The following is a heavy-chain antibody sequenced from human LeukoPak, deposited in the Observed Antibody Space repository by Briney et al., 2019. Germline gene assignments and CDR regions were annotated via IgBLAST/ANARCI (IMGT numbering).Heavy chain of an antibody. CDR2: INPNSGGT. Sequence: ASVKVSCKASGYTFTGYYMHWVRQAPGQGLEWMGWINPNSGGTNYAQKFQGRATMTRDTSISTAYMELSRLRSDDTAVYYCAREGLHYGGNSQPLYYFDYWGQGTLVTVSS. D-gene: IGHD4-23*01. V-gene: IGHV1-2*02. CDR1: GYTFTGYY. CDR3: AREGLHYGGNSQPLYYFDY. J-gene: IGHJ4*02.